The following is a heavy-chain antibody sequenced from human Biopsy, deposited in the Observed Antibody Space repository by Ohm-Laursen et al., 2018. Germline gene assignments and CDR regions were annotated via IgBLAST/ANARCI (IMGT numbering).Heavy chain of an antibody. Sequence: SDTLSLTCTVYGGSFTGIYWSWIRQPTGKGLEWIGHISYTGYNSYKSSLKSRVTISLDTSRKHFSLRLTSLAAADTAVYYCARDTRWSPYSMDVWGQGTTVTVPS. V-gene: IGHV4-59*01. CDR1: GGSFTGIY. CDR2: ISYTGYN. J-gene: IGHJ6*02. D-gene: IGHD4-23*01. CDR3: ARDTRWSPYSMDV.